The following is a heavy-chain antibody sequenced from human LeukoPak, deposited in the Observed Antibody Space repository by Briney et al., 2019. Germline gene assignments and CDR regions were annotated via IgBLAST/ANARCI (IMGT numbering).Heavy chain of an antibody. CDR1: GFTFSSYA. Sequence: PGGSLRLSCAASGFTFSSYAMSWVRQAPGKGLEWVSAISGSGGSTYYADSVKGRFTISRDNSKNTLYLQMNSLRAEDTAVYYCAKDQAFYGDYVSLFDYWGQGTLVTVSS. CDR3: AKDQAFYGDYVSLFDY. V-gene: IGHV3-23*01. J-gene: IGHJ4*02. CDR2: ISGSGGST. D-gene: IGHD4-17*01.